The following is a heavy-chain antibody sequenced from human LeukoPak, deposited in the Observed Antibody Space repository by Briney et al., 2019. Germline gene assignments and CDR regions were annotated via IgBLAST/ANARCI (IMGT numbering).Heavy chain of an antibody. D-gene: IGHD3-3*01. J-gene: IGHJ5*02. Sequence: GGSLRLSCAASGFTVSSNYMSWVRQAPGKGLEWVSVIYSGGSTYYADSVKGRFTISRDNSKNTLYLQMNSLRAKDTAVYYRARGPEYYDFWSGSGWFDPWGQGTLVTVSS. V-gene: IGHV3-66*01. CDR1: GFTVSSNY. CDR2: IYSGGST. CDR3: ARGPEYYDFWSGSGWFDP.